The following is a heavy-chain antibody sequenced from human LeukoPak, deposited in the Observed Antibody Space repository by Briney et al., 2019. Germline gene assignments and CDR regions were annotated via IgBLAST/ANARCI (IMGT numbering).Heavy chain of an antibody. CDR3: ARVGKYSGSPVDY. V-gene: IGHV3-53*01. Sequence: GGSLRLSCAASGFTVSSNYMSWVRQAPRKGLEWVSVIYSGGSTYYADSVKGRFTISRDNSKNTLYLQMNSLRAEDTAVYYCARVGKYSGSPVDYWGQGTLVTVSS. CDR1: GFTVSSNY. D-gene: IGHD1-26*01. J-gene: IGHJ4*02. CDR2: IYSGGST.